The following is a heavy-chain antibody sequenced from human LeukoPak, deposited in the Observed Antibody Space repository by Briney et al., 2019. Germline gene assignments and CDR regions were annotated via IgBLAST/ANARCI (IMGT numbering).Heavy chain of an antibody. J-gene: IGHJ4*02. D-gene: IGHD6-19*01. CDR3: ARDLEGITVAGAFDY. CDR2: ISYDGSGI. V-gene: IGHV3-30*03. CDR1: GFTFSSYG. Sequence: PGGSLRLSCGASGFTFSSYGMHWVRQAPGKGLEWVAVISYDGSGIYYADSVKGRFTISRDNSENTVYLQMNSLRAEDTAVYYCARDLEGITVAGAFDYWGQGTLVTVSS.